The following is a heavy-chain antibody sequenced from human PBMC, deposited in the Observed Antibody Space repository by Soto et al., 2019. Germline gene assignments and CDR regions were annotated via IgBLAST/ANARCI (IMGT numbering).Heavy chain of an antibody. CDR1: GDTFTNHV. J-gene: IGHJ4*02. D-gene: IGHD3-22*01. CDR2: IISLFGTP. CDR3: ARDLCSGYERGDY. V-gene: IGHV1-69*14. Sequence: QVQLVQSGDEVKKPGSSVKVSCKASGDTFTNHVFNWVRQAPGQGLEWMGGIISLFGTPNYSRRYQGRVTIAPNKSTATRYMALSSLRSDDTAVYYCARDLCSGYERGDYLGQGTLVTVSS.